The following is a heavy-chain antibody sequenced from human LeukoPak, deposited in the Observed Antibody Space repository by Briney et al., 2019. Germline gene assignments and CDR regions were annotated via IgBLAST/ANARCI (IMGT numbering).Heavy chain of an antibody. J-gene: IGHJ4*02. Sequence: GESLRLSCAASGFTFRSHAMSWVRQAPGKGLEWVSTISSSSNTYYPDSVKGRFTISRDNSRDTVYLQMNTVRAEDTAIYYCAHRTAFDSWGQGTLVTVSS. D-gene: IGHD1-14*01. CDR2: ISSSSNT. V-gene: IGHV3-23*01. CDR3: AHRTAFDS. CDR1: GFTFRSHA.